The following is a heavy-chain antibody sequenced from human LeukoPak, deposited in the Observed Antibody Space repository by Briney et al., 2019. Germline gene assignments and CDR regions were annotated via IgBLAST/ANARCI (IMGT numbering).Heavy chain of an antibody. CDR1: GFSFSNYW. CDR3: AELGITMIGGV. V-gene: IGHV3-74*01. J-gene: IGHJ6*04. Sequence: PPGGSLRLSCAASGFSFSNYWMHWVRQAPGKGLVWVSRINSDGSSTTYADSVKGRFTISRDNAKNTLYLQMNSLRAEDTAVYYCAELGITMIGGVWGKGTTVTISS. CDR2: INSDGSST. D-gene: IGHD3-10*02.